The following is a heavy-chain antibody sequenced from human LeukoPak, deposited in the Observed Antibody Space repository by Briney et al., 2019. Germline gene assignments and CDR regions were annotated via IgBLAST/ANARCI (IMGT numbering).Heavy chain of an antibody. CDR2: INPNSGGT. J-gene: IGHJ3*02. CDR3: ARVTIVVVPDDAFDI. V-gene: IGHV1-2*02. Sequence: GASVKVXCXASGYTFTSYYMHWVRQAPGQGLEWMGWINPNSGGTNYAQKFQGRVTMTRDTSISTAYMELSRLRSDDTAVYYCARVTIVVVPDDAFDIWGQGTMVTVSS. CDR1: GYTFTSYY. D-gene: IGHD2-2*01.